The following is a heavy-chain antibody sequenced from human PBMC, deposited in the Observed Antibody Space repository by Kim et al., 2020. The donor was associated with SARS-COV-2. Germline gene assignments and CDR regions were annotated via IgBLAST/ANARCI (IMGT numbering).Heavy chain of an antibody. CDR3: AGETGPHAFDI. CDR2: T. Sequence: TYANPSLKSRVTISVDTSKNQFSLKLSSVTAADTAVYYCAGETGPHAFDIWGQGTMVTVSS. J-gene: IGHJ3*02. V-gene: IGHV4-31*02.